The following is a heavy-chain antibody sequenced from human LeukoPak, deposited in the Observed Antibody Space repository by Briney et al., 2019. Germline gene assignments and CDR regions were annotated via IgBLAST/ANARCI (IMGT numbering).Heavy chain of an antibody. CDR1: GDSISRTDSY. D-gene: IGHD3-16*01. CDR3: ARWVGPYYYYMDV. J-gene: IGHJ6*03. CDR2: LYYSGSS. V-gene: IGHV4-39*07. Sequence: PSETLSLTCTVSGDSISRTDSYRGWIRQPPGKGLEWIGSLYYSGSSYYNPSLKSRVTMSVDTSKNQFSLKLSSVTAADTAVYYCARWVGPYYYYMDVWGKGTTVTVSS.